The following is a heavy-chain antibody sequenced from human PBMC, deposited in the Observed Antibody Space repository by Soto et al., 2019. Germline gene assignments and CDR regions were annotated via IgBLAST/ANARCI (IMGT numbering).Heavy chain of an antibody. V-gene: IGHV1-2*02. CDR3: ARASGSALTVYARLGF. J-gene: IGHJ4*02. Sequence: QVQLVQSGAEMKKLGASVKVSCKASGYSFTHYYVHWVRQAPGQGLEWMGWINPYTSTTTYAPKFEAMISLTGDKSVSTAYMELSGLRSDAAALYFCARASGSALTVYARLGFWGQGTLVAVSS. D-gene: IGHD2-8*01. CDR1: GYSFTHYY. CDR2: INPYTSTT.